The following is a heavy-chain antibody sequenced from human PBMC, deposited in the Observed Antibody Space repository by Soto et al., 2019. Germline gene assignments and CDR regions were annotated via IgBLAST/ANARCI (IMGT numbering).Heavy chain of an antibody. CDR2: ISSSSSYI. CDR1: GFTFSSYS. Sequence: GSLRLSCAASGFTFSSYSMNWVRQAPGKGLEWVSSISSSSSYIYYADSVKGRFTISRDNAKNSLYLQMNSLRAEDTAVYYCARDPGTIFGVGILTYYYYHYMDVWGKGTTVTVSS. V-gene: IGHV3-21*01. J-gene: IGHJ6*03. D-gene: IGHD3-3*01. CDR3: ARDPGTIFGVGILTYYYYHYMDV.